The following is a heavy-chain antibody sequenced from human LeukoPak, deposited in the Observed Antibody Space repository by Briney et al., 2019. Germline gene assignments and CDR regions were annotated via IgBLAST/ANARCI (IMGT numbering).Heavy chain of an antibody. J-gene: IGHJ5*02. Sequence: PGGSLRLSCAASGFTFSTYAMNWVRQAPGKGLEWVARSRSRARGYSTEYAASVKGRFTISRGESNNLVYLQMNSLQTEDTAVYFCVSTITGSCFDDWGQGTLVTVSS. CDR1: GFTFSTYA. CDR2: SRSRARGYST. D-gene: IGHD5-12*01. CDR3: VSTITGSCFDD. V-gene: IGHV3-72*01.